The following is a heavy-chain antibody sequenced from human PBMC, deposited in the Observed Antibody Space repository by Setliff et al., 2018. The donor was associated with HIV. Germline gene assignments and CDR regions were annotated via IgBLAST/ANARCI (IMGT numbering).Heavy chain of an antibody. CDR2: ISGNGQII. CDR3: ATSNYYDTRGYYIRGNDY. J-gene: IGHJ4*02. V-gene: IGHV3-23*01. Sequence: QTGGSLRLSCAASGFVFSSYAMTWVRQAPGKGLECVSVISGNGQIIYYADSAKVRFIISRDNSQNTLYLQMNSLRADDKAIYYCATSNYYDTRGYYIRGNDYWGQGTLVTVSS. CDR1: GFVFSSYA. D-gene: IGHD3-3*01.